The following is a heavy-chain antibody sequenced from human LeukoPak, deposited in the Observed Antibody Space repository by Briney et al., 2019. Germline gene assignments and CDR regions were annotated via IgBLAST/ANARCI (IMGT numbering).Heavy chain of an antibody. CDR2: IYYSGST. D-gene: IGHD6-6*01. Sequence: SETLSLTCTVSGGSISSYYWSWIRQPPGKGLKWIGYIYYSGSTNYNPSLKSRVTISVDTSKNQFSLKLSSVTAADTAVYYCARDSIAARGRAFDYWGQGTLVTVSS. V-gene: IGHV4-59*01. CDR1: GGSISSYY. J-gene: IGHJ4*02. CDR3: ARDSIAARGRAFDY.